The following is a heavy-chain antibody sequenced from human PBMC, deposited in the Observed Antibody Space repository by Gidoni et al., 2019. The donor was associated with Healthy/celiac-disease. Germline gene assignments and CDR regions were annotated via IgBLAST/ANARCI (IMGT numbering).Heavy chain of an antibody. D-gene: IGHD6-19*01. CDR3: ARDEGSGAHDAFDI. CDR1: GVPCSSYG. J-gene: IGHJ3*02. CDR2: IWYDGSNK. Sequence: QVQLVESGGGVVQPGRSLRLSCAAAGVPCSSYGMHWVRQAPGKGLEWVAVIWYDGSNKYYADSVKGRFTISRDNSKNTLYLQMNSLRAEDTAVYYCARDEGSGAHDAFDIWGQGTMVTVSS. V-gene: IGHV3-33*01.